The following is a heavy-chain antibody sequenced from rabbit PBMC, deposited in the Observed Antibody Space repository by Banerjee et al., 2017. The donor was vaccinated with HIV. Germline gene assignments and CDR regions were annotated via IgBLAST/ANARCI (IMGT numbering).Heavy chain of an antibody. CDR3: ARDWPGSSDGHL. CDR1: GFSFSNSYY. CDR2: IVPGSSGST. J-gene: IGHJ4*01. D-gene: IGHD8-1*01. V-gene: IGHV1S40*01. Sequence: QSLEESGGDLVKPGASLTLTCTASGFSFSNSYYICWVRQAPGKGLEWIACIVPGSSGSTDYASWAKGRFTISETSSTTVTLQMTSLTAADTATYFCARDWPGSSDGHLWGPGTLVTVS.